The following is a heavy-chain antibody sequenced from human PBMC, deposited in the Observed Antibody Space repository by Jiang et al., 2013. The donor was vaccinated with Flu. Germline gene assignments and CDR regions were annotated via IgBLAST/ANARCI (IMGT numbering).Heavy chain of an antibody. CDR1: GGSISSGGYY. Sequence: GSGLVKPSQTLSLTCTVSGGSISSGGYYWSWIRQHPGKGLEWIGYIYYSGSTYYNPSLKSRVTISVDTSKNQFSLKLSSVTAADTAVYYCARAYIVVVVAADRYFDLWGRGTLVTV. J-gene: IGHJ2*01. CDR3: ARAYIVVVVAADRYFDL. D-gene: IGHD2-15*01. V-gene: IGHV4-31*03. CDR2: IYYSGST.